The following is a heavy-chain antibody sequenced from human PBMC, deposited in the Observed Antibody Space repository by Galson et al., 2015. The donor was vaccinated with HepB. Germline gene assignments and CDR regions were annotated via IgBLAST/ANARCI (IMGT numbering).Heavy chain of an antibody. J-gene: IGHJ4*02. CDR1: GFTFSSYS. CDR3: ARDGWNQWLLEVPYYFDY. Sequence: SLRLSCAASGFTFSSYSMSWVRQAPGKGLEWVSYISSSSSTIYYADSVKGRFTISRDNAKNSLYLQMNSLRDEDTAVYYCARDGWNQWLLEVPYYFDYWGQGTLVTVSS. D-gene: IGHD6-19*01. V-gene: IGHV3-48*02. CDR2: ISSSSSTI.